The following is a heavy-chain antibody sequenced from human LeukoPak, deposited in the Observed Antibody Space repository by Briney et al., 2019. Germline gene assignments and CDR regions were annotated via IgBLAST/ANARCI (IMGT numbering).Heavy chain of an antibody. CDR3: ARDGGPTIPEGFDY. CDR1: GFTFSSYW. CDR2: IKQDGSEK. J-gene: IGHJ4*02. V-gene: IGHV3-7*01. Sequence: QPGGSLRLSCAASGFTFSSYWMSWVRQAPGKGLEWVANIKQDGSEKYYVDSVKGRFTISRDNAKNSLYLQMNSLRAEDTAVYYCARDGGPTIPEGFDYWGQGTLVTVSS. D-gene: IGHD1-26*01.